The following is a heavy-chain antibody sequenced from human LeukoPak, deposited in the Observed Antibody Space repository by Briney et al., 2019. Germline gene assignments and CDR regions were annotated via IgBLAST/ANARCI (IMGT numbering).Heavy chain of an antibody. CDR2: IYTSGST. CDR1: GGSISDYY. Sequence: SETLSLTCTVSGGSISDYYWSWIRQPAGKGLEWIGRIYTSGSTNYNPSLKRRVTMSVDTSKNQFSLKLSSVTAADTAVYYCARGYGSGSYGSDYWGQGTLVTVSS. J-gene: IGHJ4*02. D-gene: IGHD3-10*01. V-gene: IGHV4-4*07. CDR3: ARGYGSGSYGSDY.